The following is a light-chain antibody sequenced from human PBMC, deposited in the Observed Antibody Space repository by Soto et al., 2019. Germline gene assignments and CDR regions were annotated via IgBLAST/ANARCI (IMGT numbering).Light chain of an antibody. CDR1: SSNVGGNY. CDR3: VAWDDRLSGWV. CDR2: KDS. J-gene: IGLJ3*02. Sequence: QSALTQPPSASGTPGQRGTISCSGSSSNVGGNYVYWYQQHPGTAPKLLIYKDSERPSGVSERFSGSKSGTSASLAISGLRSEDESDFYCVAWDDRLSGWVIGGGTKLTVL. V-gene: IGLV1-47*01.